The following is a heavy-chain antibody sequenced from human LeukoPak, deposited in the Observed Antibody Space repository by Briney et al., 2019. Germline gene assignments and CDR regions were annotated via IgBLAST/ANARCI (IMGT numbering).Heavy chain of an antibody. V-gene: IGHV1-2*02. CDR1: GYTFNGYY. CDR2: INPNSGGT. D-gene: IGHD3-22*01. Sequence: ASVKVSCKASGYTFNGYYMHWVRQAPGQGLEWMGWINPNSGGTNYAQKFQGRVTMTRDTSISTAYMELSRLRSDDTAVYYCARAGNRYYYDYYWGQGTLVTVSS. J-gene: IGHJ4*02. CDR3: ARAGNRYYYDYY.